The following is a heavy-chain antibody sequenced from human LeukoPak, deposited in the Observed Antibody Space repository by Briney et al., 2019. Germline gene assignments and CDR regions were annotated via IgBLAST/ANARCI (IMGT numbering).Heavy chain of an antibody. CDR1: GYTFTGYY. CDR2: INPNSGGK. D-gene: IGHD2-2*01. Sequence: ASVKVSCKASGYTFTGYYMRWVRQATGQGLAWMGWINPNSGGKNYAQKFQGRVTMTRDTSISTAYMELSRLRSDDTAVYYCARVPTRGYCSSTGCPAPHFDYWGQGTLVTVAS. CDR3: ARVPTRGYCSSTGCPAPHFDY. V-gene: IGHV1-2*02. J-gene: IGHJ4*02.